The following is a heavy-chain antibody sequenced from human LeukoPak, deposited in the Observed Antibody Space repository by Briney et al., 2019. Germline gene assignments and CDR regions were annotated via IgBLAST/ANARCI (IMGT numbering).Heavy chain of an antibody. CDR2: VSAYNGNT. CDR1: GYTFTSYG. CDR3: ARVRKGGSTTGYYWYFDL. Sequence: GASVKVSCKASGYTFTSYGISWVRQAPGEGLEWRGWVSAYNGNTKYAQNLQGRVTLTTDTSTSTAYLELRSLVSDDTAVYYCARVRKGGSTTGYYWYFDLWGRGTLVTVSS. J-gene: IGHJ2*01. D-gene: IGHD4-17*01. V-gene: IGHV1-18*01.